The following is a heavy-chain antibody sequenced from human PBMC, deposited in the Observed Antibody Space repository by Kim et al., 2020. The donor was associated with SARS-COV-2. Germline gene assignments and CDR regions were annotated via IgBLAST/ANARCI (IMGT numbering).Heavy chain of an antibody. D-gene: IGHD5-18*01. V-gene: IGHV1-69*13. J-gene: IGHJ4*02. CDR3: AREGWIQLWPTFDY. Sequence: SVKVSCKASGGTFSSYAISWVRQAPGQGLEWMGGIIPIFGTANYAQKFQGRVTINADESTSTAYMELSSLRSEDTAVYYCAREGWIQLWPTFDYWGQGTLVTVSS. CDR1: GGTFSSYA. CDR2: IIPIFGTA.